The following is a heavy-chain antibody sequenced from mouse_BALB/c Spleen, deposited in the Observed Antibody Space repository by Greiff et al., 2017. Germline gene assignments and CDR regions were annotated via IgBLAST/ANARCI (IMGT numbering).Heavy chain of an antibody. D-gene: IGHD3-1*01. J-gene: IGHJ2*01. CDR1: GYSITSDYA. CDR3: ARSGYYFDY. V-gene: IGHV3-2*02. Sequence: EVMLVESGPGLVKPSQSLSLTCTVAGYSITSDYAWNWIRQFPGNKLEGMGYISYSGSTSYNPSLKSRISITRDTSKNQFFLQLNSVTTEDTATYYCARSGYYFDYWGQGTTLTVSA. CDR2: ISYSGST.